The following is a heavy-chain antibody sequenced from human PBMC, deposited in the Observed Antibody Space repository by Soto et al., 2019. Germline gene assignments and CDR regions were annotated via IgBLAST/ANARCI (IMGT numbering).Heavy chain of an antibody. CDR1: GFTFSSYG. D-gene: IGHD2-15*01. Sequence: QVQLVESGGGVVQPGRSLRLSCAASGFTFSSYGMHWVRQAPGKGLEWVAVISYDGSNKYYADSVKGRFTISRDNSKNTLYLQMNSLGAEDTAVYYCAKPRQITSLLLYYFDYWGQGTLVTVSS. CDR3: AKPRQITSLLLYYFDY. J-gene: IGHJ4*02. V-gene: IGHV3-30*18. CDR2: ISYDGSNK.